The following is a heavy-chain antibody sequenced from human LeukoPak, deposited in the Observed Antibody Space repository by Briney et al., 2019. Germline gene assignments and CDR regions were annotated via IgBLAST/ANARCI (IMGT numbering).Heavy chain of an antibody. D-gene: IGHD3-9*01. Sequence: SETLSLTCTVSGGSISSYYWSWIRQPPGKGLEWIGYIYYSGSTNYNPSLKSRVTISVDTSKNQFSLKLSSVTAADTAVYYCARESIRYYDILTGYYDRYFDYWGQGTLVTVSS. CDR3: ARESIRYYDILTGYYDRYFDY. CDR2: IYYSGST. V-gene: IGHV4-59*01. CDR1: GGSISSYY. J-gene: IGHJ4*02.